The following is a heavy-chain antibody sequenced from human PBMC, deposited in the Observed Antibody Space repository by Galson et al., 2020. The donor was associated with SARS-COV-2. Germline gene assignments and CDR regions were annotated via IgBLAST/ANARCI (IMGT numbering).Heavy chain of an antibody. CDR1: GFTFSSYA. CDR2: ISGSGGST. D-gene: IGHD3-22*01. J-gene: IGHJ4*02. V-gene: IGHV3-23*01. CDR3: AKGTRHSSGYPDDY. Sequence: GGSLRLSCAASGFTFSSYAMSWVRQAPGKGLEWVSAISGSGGSTYYADSVKGRFTISRDNSKNTLYLQMNSLRAEDTAVYYCAKGTRHSSGYPDDYWGQGTLVTVSS.